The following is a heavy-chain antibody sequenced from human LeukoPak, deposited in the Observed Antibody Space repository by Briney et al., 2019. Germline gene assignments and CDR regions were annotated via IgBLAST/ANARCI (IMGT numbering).Heavy chain of an antibody. D-gene: IGHD6-13*01. Sequence: ASVKVSCKASGGTFSSYAISWVRQAPGQGLEWMGGIIPIFGTANYAQKFQGRVTITADESTSTAYMELSSLRSEDTAVYYCARVSRPAIAAAGTIYYFDYWGQGTLVTVSS. CDR2: IIPIFGTA. J-gene: IGHJ4*02. V-gene: IGHV1-69*01. CDR1: GGTFSSYA. CDR3: ARVSRPAIAAAGTIYYFDY.